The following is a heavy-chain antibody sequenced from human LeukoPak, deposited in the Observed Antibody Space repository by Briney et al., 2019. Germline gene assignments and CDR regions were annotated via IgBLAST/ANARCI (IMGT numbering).Heavy chain of an antibody. CDR3: ARESFSTLTSATDAFDI. V-gene: IGHV1-2*02. Sequence: ASVKVSCKASGYTFTGYYMHWVRQAPEQGLEWMGWINPNSGGTNYAQKFQGRVTMTRDMSTTTVYMELSRLRSDDTAVYYCARESFSTLTSATDAFDIWGQGTMVTVSS. CDR1: GYTFTGYY. D-gene: IGHD2-2*01. CDR2: INPNSGGT. J-gene: IGHJ3*02.